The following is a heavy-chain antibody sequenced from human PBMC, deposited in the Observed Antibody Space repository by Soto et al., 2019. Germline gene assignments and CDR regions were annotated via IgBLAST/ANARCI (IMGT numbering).Heavy chain of an antibody. CDR3: AKHMRWPHTAAMYALAI. Sequence: GGSLRLSCAASGFTFSNYAMTWVRQAPGKGLEWVSAISDSGGTTYYADSVKGRFTISRDNSKNTLYLQVNNLRAEDTAVYYCAKHMRWPHTAAMYALAILGQGPMVT. CDR2: ISDSGGTT. V-gene: IGHV3-23*01. J-gene: IGHJ3*02. D-gene: IGHD2-2*01. CDR1: GFTFSNYA.